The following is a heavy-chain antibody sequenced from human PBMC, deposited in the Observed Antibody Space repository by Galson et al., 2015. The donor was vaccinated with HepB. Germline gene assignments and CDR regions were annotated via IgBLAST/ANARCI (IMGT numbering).Heavy chain of an antibody. Sequence: SLRLSCAASGFTFSSHSMYWVRQAPGKGLEWVSFISSSSSYIHYADSVKGRFTISRDNAKRSLYLQMNSLRAEDTAVYYCARRPSITGWYFYYMDVWGKGTTVTVSS. J-gene: IGHJ6*03. CDR1: GFTFSSHS. V-gene: IGHV3-21*01. CDR3: ARRPSITGWYFYYMDV. D-gene: IGHD3-10*01. CDR2: ISSSSSYI.